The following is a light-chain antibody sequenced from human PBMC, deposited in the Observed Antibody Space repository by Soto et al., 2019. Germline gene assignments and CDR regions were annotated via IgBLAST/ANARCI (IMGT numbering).Light chain of an antibody. CDR1: QTVRNNY. J-gene: IGKJ4*01. Sequence: EFVLTQSPGTLSLSQGERATLSCRASQTVRNNYLALYQQKPGQAPRLLIYDASSRATGIPDRFSGGGSGTDFTLTISRLEPEDFAVYYYQQFSSYPLTFGGGTKVDIK. CDR3: QQFSSYPLT. CDR2: DAS. V-gene: IGKV3-20*01.